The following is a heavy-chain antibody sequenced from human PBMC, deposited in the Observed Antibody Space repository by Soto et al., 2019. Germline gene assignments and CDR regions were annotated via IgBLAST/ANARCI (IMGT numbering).Heavy chain of an antibody. V-gene: IGHV3-23*01. CDR3: ARDSRGVIAGTTVH. CDR2: ISNSGDNT. J-gene: IGHJ4*02. Sequence: GGSLRLSCAASGFTFSSHAMSWVRHTPGKGLEWVSAISNSGDNTYYADSVKGRFTISRDNSKNTLYLQMNSLRAEDTAEYYCARDSRGVIAGTTVHWGQGTLVTVSS. D-gene: IGHD3-10*01. CDR1: GFTFSSHA.